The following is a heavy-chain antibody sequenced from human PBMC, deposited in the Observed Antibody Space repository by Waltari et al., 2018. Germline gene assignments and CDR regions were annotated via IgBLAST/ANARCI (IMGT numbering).Heavy chain of an antibody. CDR3: ARVSCYAPYYYGMDV. Sequence: QVQLQESGPGLVKPSETLSLTCAVSGYSISSGYYWGWIRQPPGKGLEWIGSIYHSGSTHYNPSLKSRVTISVDTSKNQFSLKLSSVTAADTAVYYCARVSCYAPYYYGMDVWGQGTTVTVSS. CDR1: GYSISSGYY. V-gene: IGHV4-38-2*01. J-gene: IGHJ6*02. D-gene: IGHD2-2*01. CDR2: IYHSGST.